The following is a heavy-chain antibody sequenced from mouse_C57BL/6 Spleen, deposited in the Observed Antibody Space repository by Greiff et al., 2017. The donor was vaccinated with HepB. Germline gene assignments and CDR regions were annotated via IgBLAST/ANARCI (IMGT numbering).Heavy chain of an antibody. D-gene: IGHD4-1*01. J-gene: IGHJ3*01. CDR2: IDPSDSYT. Sequence: VQLQQPGAELVMPGASVKLSCKASGYTFTSYWMHWVKQRPGQGLEWIGEIDPSDSYTNYNQKFKGKSTLTVDKSSSTAYMQLSSLTSEDSAVYYCATSWDFAYWGQGTLVTVSA. V-gene: IGHV1-69*01. CDR1: GYTFTSYW. CDR3: ATSWDFAY.